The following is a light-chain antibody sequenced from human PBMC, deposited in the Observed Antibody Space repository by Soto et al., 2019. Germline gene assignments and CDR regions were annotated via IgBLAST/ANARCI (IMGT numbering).Light chain of an antibody. CDR3: SSYTSSSTPVV. V-gene: IGLV2-14*01. CDR1: SSDVGGYNY. CDR2: DVS. J-gene: IGLJ2*01. Sequence: QSALTQPASVSGSPGQSITISCTGTSSDVGGYNYFSWYQQHAGKAPKLMIYDVSNRPSGVSNRFSGSKSSNTASLTISGLQAEEEADYNCSSYTSSSTPVVFGGGTKLTVL.